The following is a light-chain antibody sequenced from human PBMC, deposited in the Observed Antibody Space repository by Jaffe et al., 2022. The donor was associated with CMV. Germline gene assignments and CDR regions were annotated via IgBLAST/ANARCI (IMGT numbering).Light chain of an antibody. CDR3: QQSRITPPERYA. Sequence: DIQMTQSPSSLSASVGDRVTITCRASQSISNYLNWYQHIPGKAPKVLIFAASSLQSGVPSRFSGSGSGTEFTLTISSLQPEDIATYYCQQSRITPPERYAFGQGTKVEI. CDR1: QSISNY. V-gene: IGKV1-39*01. CDR2: AAS. J-gene: IGKJ2*01.